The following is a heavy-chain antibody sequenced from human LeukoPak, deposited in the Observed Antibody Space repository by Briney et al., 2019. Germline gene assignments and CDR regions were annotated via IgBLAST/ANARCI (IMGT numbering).Heavy chain of an antibody. CDR3: ARKRAYSSSWIDY. CDR2: MNPNSGNT. V-gene: IGHV1-8*02. D-gene: IGHD6-13*01. Sequence: ASVKVSCKASGYTFTSYGINWVRQATGQGLEWMGWMNPNSGNTGYAQKFQGRVTMTRNTSISTAYMELSSLRSEDTAVYYCARKRAYSSSWIDYWGQGTLVTVSS. J-gene: IGHJ4*02. CDR1: GYTFTSYG.